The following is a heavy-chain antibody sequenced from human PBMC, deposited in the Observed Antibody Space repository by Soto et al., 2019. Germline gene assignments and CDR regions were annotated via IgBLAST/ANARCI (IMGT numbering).Heavy chain of an antibody. D-gene: IGHD3-9*01. CDR2: IYYSGST. Sequence: KPSETLSLTCTVSGDSISNYYWNWIRQPPGKGLEKIGYIYYSGSTNYNPSLKSRVTISIDTSKNQFSLKLSSVTAADTAVYYCARVYYDILTGTEHDAFAIWGQGTMVTVSS. V-gene: IGHV4-59*01. CDR1: GDSISNYY. J-gene: IGHJ3*02. CDR3: ARVYYDILTGTEHDAFAI.